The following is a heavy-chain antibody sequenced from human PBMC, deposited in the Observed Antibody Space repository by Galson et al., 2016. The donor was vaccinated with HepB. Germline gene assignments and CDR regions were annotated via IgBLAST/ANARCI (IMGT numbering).Heavy chain of an antibody. CDR1: GFTFSNYA. D-gene: IGHD5-24*01. CDR2: ISRTSST. J-gene: IGHJ4*02. CDR3: AQVGGPPGYNYPAPFDN. Sequence: SLRLSCAASGFTFSNYAMTWVRQPPGEGLEWVSGISRTSSTYYAESVRGRFTISRDNFRSTLTLQMNSLTAEDTALYYCAQVGGPPGYNYPAPFDNWGQGTLVTVSS. V-gene: IGHV3-23*01.